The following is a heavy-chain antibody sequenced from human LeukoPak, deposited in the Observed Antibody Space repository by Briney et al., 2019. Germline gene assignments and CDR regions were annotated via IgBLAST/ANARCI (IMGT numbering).Heavy chain of an antibody. CDR1: GFTFDDYA. D-gene: IGHD5/OR15-5a*01. V-gene: IGHV3-43D*04. Sequence: GGSLRLSCAASGFTFDDYAMNWVRQRPGKGLEWVSLISWNGGSIYYADSVKGRFTISRDNSKNSLYLQMNSLGVEDTGLYYCAKGIGIVSTSAPFDYWGQGTLVTVSS. CDR3: AKGIGIVSTSAPFDY. J-gene: IGHJ4*02. CDR2: ISWNGGSI.